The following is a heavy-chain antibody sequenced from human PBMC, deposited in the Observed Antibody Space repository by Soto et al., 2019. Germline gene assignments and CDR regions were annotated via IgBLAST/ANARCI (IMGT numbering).Heavy chain of an antibody. CDR2: LHYSGST. V-gene: IGHV4-39*01. D-gene: IGHD4-17*01. Sequence: SETLSLTCTVSGGSISSNDYYWGWVRQPPGKGLEWTGSLHYSGSTYYNPSLKSRVTISVDTSKNQFSLRVISVTAADTAVYFCASRSSTTNFAFWGHGTLVTVSS. J-gene: IGHJ4*01. CDR3: ASRSSTTNFAF. CDR1: GGSISSNDYY.